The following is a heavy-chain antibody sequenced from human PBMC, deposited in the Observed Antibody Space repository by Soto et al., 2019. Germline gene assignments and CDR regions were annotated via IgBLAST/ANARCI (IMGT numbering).Heavy chain of an antibody. D-gene: IGHD2-2*01. CDR1: GLTFSSYA. J-gene: IGHJ6*03. Sequence: PGGSLRLSCAASGLTFSSYAMGWFRQAPGKGLEWVSSLSGSGRRTYYADSVKGRFTISRDNSNNTVFLQMNSLRAEDTAVYYCAKDKRCSGTSCYEVYYYMDVGCQGTTLTVSS. CDR3: AKDKRCSGTSCYEVYYYMDV. V-gene: IGHV3-23*01. CDR2: LSGSGRRT.